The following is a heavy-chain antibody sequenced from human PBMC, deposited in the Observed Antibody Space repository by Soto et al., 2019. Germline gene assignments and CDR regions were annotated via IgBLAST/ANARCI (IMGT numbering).Heavy chain of an antibody. D-gene: IGHD2-2*01. CDR1: GFTFNYYD. V-gene: IGHV3-23*01. J-gene: IGHJ6*02. CDR3: ADPVPAATHYHYYNMDV. CDR2: ISSSGVTT. Sequence: EVQLLETGGGLAQPGGSLRLSCAASGFTFNYYDMSWVRQAPGKGLEWVSTISSSGVTTYYADSVKGRFTISRDNSKNTLYLQMNCLRAEDTAVYCCADPVPAATHYHYYNMDVWGQGTTVTVSS.